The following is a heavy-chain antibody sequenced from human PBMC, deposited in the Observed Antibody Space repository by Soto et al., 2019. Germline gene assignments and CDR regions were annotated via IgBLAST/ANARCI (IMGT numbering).Heavy chain of an antibody. V-gene: IGHV3-74*01. D-gene: IGHD2-2*03. CDR1: GFTFSTYW. CDR3: VRDGYCITTSCYGNWFDP. Sequence: GGSLRLSCAASGFTFSTYWMHWIRQVPGKGLEWVSRINSDASHTYYADSVKGRFTISRDNAKNTLHLEMNSLRAEDTAVYYCVRDGYCITTSCYGNWFDPWGQGTLVTVSS. CDR2: INSDASHT. J-gene: IGHJ5*02.